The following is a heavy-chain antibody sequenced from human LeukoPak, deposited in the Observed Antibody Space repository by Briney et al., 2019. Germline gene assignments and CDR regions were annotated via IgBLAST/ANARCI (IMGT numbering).Heavy chain of an antibody. CDR1: GGSISSYY. CDR2: IYYSGST. CDR3: ARPLRYDPDAFDI. D-gene: IGHD2-2*01. J-gene: IGHJ3*02. V-gene: IGHV4-59*08. Sequence: SETLSLTCTVSGGSISSYYWSWIRQPPGKGLEWIGYIYYSGSTNYNPSLKSRVTISVDTSKNQFSQKLSSVTAADTAVYYCARPLRYDPDAFDIWGQGTMVTVSS.